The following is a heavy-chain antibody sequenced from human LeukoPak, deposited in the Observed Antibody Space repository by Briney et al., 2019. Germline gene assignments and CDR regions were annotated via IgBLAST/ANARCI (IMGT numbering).Heavy chain of an antibody. CDR3: ARNYGDRYYFDY. V-gene: IGHV1-2*02. CDR2: INPNSGGT. D-gene: IGHD4-17*01. J-gene: IGHJ4*02. CDR1: GYTFTGYY. Sequence: ASVKVSCKASGYTFTGYYMHWVRQAPGQGLEWMGWINPNSGGTNYAQKFQGRVTMTRDTSISTAYMELSRLRSDDTAVYYCARNYGDRYYFDYWGQGTLVTVSS.